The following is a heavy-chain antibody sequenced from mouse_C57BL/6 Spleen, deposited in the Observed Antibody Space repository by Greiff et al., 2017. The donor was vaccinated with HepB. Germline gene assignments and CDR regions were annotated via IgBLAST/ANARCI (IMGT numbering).Heavy chain of an antibody. CDR2: IWRGGST. CDR3: AKYPSFAY. Sequence: VQRVESGPGLVQPSQSLSITCTVSGFSLPSYGVHWVRQSPGKGLEWLGVIWRGGSTDYNAAFMSRLSITKDNSKSQVFLKMNSLQADDTAIYYCAKYPSFAYWGQGTLVTVSA. J-gene: IGHJ3*01. CDR1: GFSLPSYG. V-gene: IGHV2-5*01.